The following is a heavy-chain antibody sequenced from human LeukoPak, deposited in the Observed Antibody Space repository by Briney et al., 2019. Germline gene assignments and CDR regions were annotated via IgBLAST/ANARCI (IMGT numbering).Heavy chain of an antibody. D-gene: IGHD3-16*02. CDR2: IWYDGSNK. CDR3: ARDLGYPDY. CDR1: GFSFSSYD. Sequence: PGGSLRLSCAASGFSFSSYDMHWVRQAPGKGLEWVAVIWYDGSNKYHADSVKGRFTIPRDNSKNTLYLQMNSLRAEDTAVYYCARDLGYPDYWGQGTLVAVSS. J-gene: IGHJ4*02. V-gene: IGHV3-33*01.